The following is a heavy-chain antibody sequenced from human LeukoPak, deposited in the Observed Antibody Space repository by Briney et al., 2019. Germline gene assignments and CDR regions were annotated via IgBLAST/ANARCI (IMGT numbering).Heavy chain of an antibody. Sequence: GSVKVSCAASGYTFTGYYMHWVRQAPGKGLEWMAWINSNSGGTNYAQKFQGRVTMTRDTSISTVYMELSRLRSDDTAVYYCAREKVEGANWFDPWGQGTLVTVFS. D-gene: IGHD2-15*01. CDR2: INSNSGGT. V-gene: IGHV1-2*02. CDR3: AREKVEGANWFDP. CDR1: GYTFTGYY. J-gene: IGHJ5*02.